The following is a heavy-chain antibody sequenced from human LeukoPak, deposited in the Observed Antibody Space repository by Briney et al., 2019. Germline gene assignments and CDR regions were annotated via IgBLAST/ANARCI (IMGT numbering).Heavy chain of an antibody. Sequence: SETLSLTCAVSGGSISSRGYSWSWIRQPPGKGLEWIGYIYHSGSTYYNPSLKSRVTISVDRSKNQFSLKLSSVTAADTAVYYCARGDYYDSSGFNWFDPWGQGTLVTVSS. D-gene: IGHD3-22*01. J-gene: IGHJ5*02. CDR3: ARGDYYDSSGFNWFDP. V-gene: IGHV4-30-2*01. CDR1: GGSISSRGYS. CDR2: IYHSGST.